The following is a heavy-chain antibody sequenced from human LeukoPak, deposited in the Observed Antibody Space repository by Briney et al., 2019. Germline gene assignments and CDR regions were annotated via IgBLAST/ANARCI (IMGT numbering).Heavy chain of an antibody. CDR1: GFTFSSYW. D-gene: IGHD5-12*01. Sequence: PGGSLRLSCAASGFTFSSYWMSWVRQAPGKGLEWVANIKQDGSEKYYVDSVKGRFTISRDNAKNSLYLQMNSLRAEDTAVYYCARDSGYSGYDPQPFDYWGQGTLVTVSS. CDR2: IKQDGSEK. V-gene: IGHV3-7*01. J-gene: IGHJ4*02. CDR3: ARDSGYSGYDPQPFDY.